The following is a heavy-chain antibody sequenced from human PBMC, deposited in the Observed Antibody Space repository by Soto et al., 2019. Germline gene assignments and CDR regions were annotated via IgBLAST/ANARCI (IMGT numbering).Heavy chain of an antibody. CDR1: EVSNGGSYHY. J-gene: IGHJ5*02. D-gene: IGHD5-12*01. Sequence: SVTLSLTCHVSEVSNGGSYHYWGWIRQPPGKGLEWIGNIDLGGTKYYSPFLKSRLTLSLDTSKKLLSLELASVTATDTAVYYCALYQRGYSGDSQFRPWG. CDR3: ALYQRGYSGDSQFRP. V-gene: IGHV4-39*01. CDR2: IDLGGTK.